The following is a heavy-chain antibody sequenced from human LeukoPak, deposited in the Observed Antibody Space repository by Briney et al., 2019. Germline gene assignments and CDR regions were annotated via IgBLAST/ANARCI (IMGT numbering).Heavy chain of an antibody. V-gene: IGHV3-15*01. CDR3: TTRPTVYNIYFPATFDY. Sequence: GGSLRPSCAASGFTFSNVWMSWVRQAPGKGLEWVGRIKSKTDGGTTDYVAPVKGRFTISRDDSKNTLYLQMNSLKSEDTAVYYCTTRPTVYNIYFPATFDYWGQGTLVTVSS. J-gene: IGHJ4*02. CDR2: IKSKTDGGTT. D-gene: IGHD1-1*01. CDR1: GFTFSNVW.